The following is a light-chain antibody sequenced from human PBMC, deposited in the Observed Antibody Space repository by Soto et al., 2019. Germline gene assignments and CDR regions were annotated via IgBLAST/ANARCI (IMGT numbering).Light chain of an antibody. CDR3: QQYVTYPWT. J-gene: IGKJ1*01. Sequence: ELVLTQSPGTPSLSPGAIATLSCSASQRVISRYLAWYQKKPGQPPRLLIYGASTRATGIPDRFGGSGSETDFTLTISSLDPEDFAVYYCQQYVTYPWTFGQGTKVDI. CDR1: QRVISRY. CDR2: GAS. V-gene: IGKV3-20*01.